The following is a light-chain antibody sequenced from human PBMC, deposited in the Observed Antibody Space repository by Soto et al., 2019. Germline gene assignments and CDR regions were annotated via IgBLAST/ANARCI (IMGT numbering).Light chain of an antibody. CDR1: QSVSNNY. CDR3: QQYGSSLIT. J-gene: IGKJ5*01. CDR2: GAS. V-gene: IGKV3-20*01. Sequence: EIVLTQSPGTLSLSPGERATLTSRASQSVSNNYLAWYQQKTGQAPRILIYGASSRDTGIPDRFSGSGSGTDCTLTISRLEPEDFSVYYCQQYGSSLITFGQGTRLEIK.